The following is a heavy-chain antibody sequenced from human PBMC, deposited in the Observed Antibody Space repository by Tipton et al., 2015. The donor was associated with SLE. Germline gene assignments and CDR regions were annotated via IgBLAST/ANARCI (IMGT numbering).Heavy chain of an antibody. CDR1: GGSFSGYY. Sequence: TLSLTCAVYGGSFSGYYWSWIRQPPGKGLEWIGEINHSGSTNQNPSLKSRVTISVDTSKNQFSLKVSSVTAADTALYYCARGKGGAFFDYWGQGTLVTVSS. D-gene: IGHD1-26*01. V-gene: IGHV4-34*01. CDR2: INHSGST. J-gene: IGHJ4*02. CDR3: ARGKGGAFFDY.